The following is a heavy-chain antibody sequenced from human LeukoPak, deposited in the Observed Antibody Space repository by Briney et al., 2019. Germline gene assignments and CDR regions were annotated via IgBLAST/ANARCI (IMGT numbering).Heavy chain of an antibody. D-gene: IGHD3-22*01. CDR3: ATVEREYFETSGYFKY. CDR1: GYTFTSYG. J-gene: IGHJ4*02. CDR2: ISAYNGNT. V-gene: IGHV1-18*01. Sequence: GASVKVSCKASGYTFTSYGISWVRQAPGQGLEWMGWISAYNGNTYYAQKLQGRVTMTTDTSTSTAYMELRSLRSDDTAVYYCATVEREYFETSGYFKYWGQGTLVTVSS.